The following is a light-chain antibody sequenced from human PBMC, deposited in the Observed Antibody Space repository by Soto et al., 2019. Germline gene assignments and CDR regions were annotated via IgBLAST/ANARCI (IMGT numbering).Light chain of an antibody. CDR1: QSINNN. J-gene: IGKJ4*01. V-gene: IGKV3-15*01. CDR2: GAS. Sequence: EIVMTQSPATLSVSPGERATLSCRASQSINNNLAWYQQKRGQGPGLLIYGASSRATGTPARFSGSGSGTGFTLTISSLQSEDLAIYDCQQYNDWPLTFGGGTMVEIK. CDR3: QQYNDWPLT.